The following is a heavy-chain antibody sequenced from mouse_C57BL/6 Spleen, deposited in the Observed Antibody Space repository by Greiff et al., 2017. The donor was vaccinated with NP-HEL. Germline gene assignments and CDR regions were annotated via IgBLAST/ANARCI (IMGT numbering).Heavy chain of an antibody. D-gene: IGHD5-1*01. J-gene: IGHJ3*01. CDR2: IDPSDSYT. CDR1: GYTFTSYW. V-gene: IGHV1-69*01. Sequence: QVQLQQPGAELVMPGASVKLSCKASGYTFTSYWMHWVKQRPGQGLEWIGEIDPSDSYTNYNQKFKGKSTLTVDKSSSTAYMQLSSLTSEDSAVYYCARSREYLAYWGQRTLVTVSA. CDR3: ARSREYLAY.